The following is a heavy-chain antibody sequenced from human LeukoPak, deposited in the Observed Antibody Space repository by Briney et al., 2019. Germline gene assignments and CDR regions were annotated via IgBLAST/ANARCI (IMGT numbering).Heavy chain of an antibody. Sequence: PGGSLRLSCAASGFTFSSYWMSWVRQAPGKGLEWVANIKQDGSEKYYVDSVKGRFTISRDNAKNSLYLQMNSLRAEDTAVYYCAKTMVRGETSRPFDYWGQGTLVTVSS. V-gene: IGHV3-7*01. J-gene: IGHJ4*02. D-gene: IGHD3-10*01. CDR1: GFTFSSYW. CDR3: AKTMVRGETSRPFDY. CDR2: IKQDGSEK.